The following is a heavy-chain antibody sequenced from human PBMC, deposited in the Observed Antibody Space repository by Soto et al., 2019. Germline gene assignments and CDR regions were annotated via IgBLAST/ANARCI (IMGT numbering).Heavy chain of an antibody. J-gene: IGHJ4*02. CDR1: GGSVSNSNYY. CDR2: VYYRGRS. D-gene: IGHD2-8*01. CDR3: VSQRTSVLTQAYFDY. Sequence: SETLSLTCTVSGGSVSNSNYYWGWIRQSPGKGLEWIGSVYYRGRSYSKSSVKSRVTISVDTSKNQFSLNLNSVTASDTAVYYCVSQRTSVLTQAYFDYWGPGALVTVS. V-gene: IGHV4-39*01.